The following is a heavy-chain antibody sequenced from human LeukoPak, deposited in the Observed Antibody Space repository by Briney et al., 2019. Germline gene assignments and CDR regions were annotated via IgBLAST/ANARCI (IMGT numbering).Heavy chain of an antibody. CDR2: ISYDGSNK. J-gene: IGHJ4*02. V-gene: IGHV3-30*18. CDR3: AKDSSGSPGD. CDR1: GFTFSSYG. D-gene: IGHD1-26*01. Sequence: GGSLRLTCAGSGFTFSSYGMHWVRQAPGKGLEWVAVISYDGSNKYYADSVKGRFTISRDNSKNTLYLQMNSLRAEGTAVYYCAKDSSGSPGDWGQGTLVTVSS.